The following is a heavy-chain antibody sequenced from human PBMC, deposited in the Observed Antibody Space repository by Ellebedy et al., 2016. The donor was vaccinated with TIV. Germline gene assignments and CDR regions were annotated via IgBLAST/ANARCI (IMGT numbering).Heavy chain of an antibody. CDR3: ARWGDTENAFIM. CDR2: VYHSGRT. Sequence: SETLSLXXTVPGYSISSGYYWGWIRQPPGKGLEWIGSVYHSGRTYYNPSLKSRVTTSLDTSKNQFSLKLSSVTAADTAVYYCARWGDTENAFIMWGQGTMVTVSS. J-gene: IGHJ3*01. D-gene: IGHD3-16*01. V-gene: IGHV4-38-2*02. CDR1: GYSISSGYY.